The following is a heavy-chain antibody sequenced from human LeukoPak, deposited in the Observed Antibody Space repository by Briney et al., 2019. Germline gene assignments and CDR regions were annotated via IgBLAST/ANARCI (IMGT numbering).Heavy chain of an antibody. CDR1: GFTFSSYS. V-gene: IGHV3-21*01. J-gene: IGHJ4*02. D-gene: IGHD3-22*01. CDR3: ARGDSSGNTDY. Sequence: GGSLRLSCATSGFTFSSYSMNWVRQAPGKGLEWVSYISIRSTYIYYADSVKGRFTISRDNAKNSLYLQMNSLRAEDTAVYYCARGDSSGNTDYWGQGTLVTVSS. CDR2: ISIRSTYI.